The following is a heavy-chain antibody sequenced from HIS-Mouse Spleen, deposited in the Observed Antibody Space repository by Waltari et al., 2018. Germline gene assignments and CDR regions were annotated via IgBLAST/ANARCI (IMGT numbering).Heavy chain of an antibody. D-gene: IGHD6-13*01. CDR3: AREIPYSSSWYDWYFDL. V-gene: IGHV4-39*07. CDR2: IYYSGST. CDR1: GGSLRSSSYY. Sequence: QLQLQESGPGLVKPSETLSLTCTVSGGSLRSSSYYWGWIRHPPGKGLECIGSIYYSGSTYYNPSLKSRVTISVDTSKNQFSLKLSSVTAADTAVYYCAREIPYSSSWYDWYFDLWGRGTLVTVSS. J-gene: IGHJ2*01.